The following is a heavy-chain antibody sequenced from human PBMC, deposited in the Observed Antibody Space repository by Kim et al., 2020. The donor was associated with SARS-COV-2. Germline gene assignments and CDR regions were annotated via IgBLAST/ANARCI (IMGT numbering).Heavy chain of an antibody. D-gene: IGHD6-6*01. CDR3: ARHLRAGFIAARPFYFDY. Sequence: SETLSLTCTVSGGSISSSSYYWGWIRQPPGKGLEWIGSIYYSGSTYYNPSLKSRVTISVDTSKNQFSLKLSSVTAADTAVDYCARHLRAGFIAARPFYFDYWGQGTLVTVSS. V-gene: IGHV4-39*01. CDR1: GGSISSSSYY. J-gene: IGHJ4*02. CDR2: IYYSGST.